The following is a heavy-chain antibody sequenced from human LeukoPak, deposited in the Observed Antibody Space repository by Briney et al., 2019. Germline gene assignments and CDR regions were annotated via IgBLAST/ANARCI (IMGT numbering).Heavy chain of an antibody. CDR3: ATIYSSGWYYVL. CDR1: GYSFTNYQ. J-gene: IGHJ1*01. CDR2: FDPEDGET. V-gene: IGHV1-24*01. Sequence: SVKFSCKASGYSFTNYQMHWVRQAPGKGLEWMGGFDPEDGETIYAQKFQGRVTMTEDTSTDTAYMELSSLRSEDTAVYYCATIYSSGWYYVLWGQGTIGPVSS. D-gene: IGHD6-19*01.